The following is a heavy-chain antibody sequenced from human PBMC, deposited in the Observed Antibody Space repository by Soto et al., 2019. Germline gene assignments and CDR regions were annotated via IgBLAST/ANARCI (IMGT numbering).Heavy chain of an antibody. CDR2: IVVGSGNT. D-gene: IGHD5-18*01. CDR1: GYTFTSYA. V-gene: IGHV1-58*02. J-gene: IGHJ6*02. Sequence: SVKVSCKASGYTFTSYAMHWVRQAPGQRLEWIGWIVVGSGNTNYAQKFQERVTITRDMSTSTAYMELSSLRSEDTAVYYCAAGPANTAMATNNFYYGMDVWGQGTTVTVSS. CDR3: AAGPANTAMATNNFYYGMDV.